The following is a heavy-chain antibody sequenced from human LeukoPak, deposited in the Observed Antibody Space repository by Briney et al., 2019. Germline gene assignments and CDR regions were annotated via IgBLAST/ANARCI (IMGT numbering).Heavy chain of an antibody. CDR3: ASILRSSSGYYFDY. J-gene: IGHJ4*02. CDR2: ISTDGATA. CDR1: GLSFSTSW. D-gene: IGHD3-10*01. Sequence: GGSLRLSCAVSGLSFSTSWMHWVRQAPGKGLVWVAQISTDGATAIYADAVQGRFTISRDNGKNTLYLQMNSLRAEDTAVYYCASILRSSSGYYFDYWGQGTLVTVSS. V-gene: IGHV3-74*01.